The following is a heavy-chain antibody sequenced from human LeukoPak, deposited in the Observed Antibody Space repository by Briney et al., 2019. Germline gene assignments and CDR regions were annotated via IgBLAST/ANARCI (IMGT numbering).Heavy chain of an antibody. CDR3: ARAGYSYGYVDYYYGMDV. D-gene: IGHD5-18*01. Sequence: PSETLSLTCTVSGGSISSYYWSWIRQPAGKGLEWIGRIYTSGSTNYNPSLKGRVTMSVDASKNQFSLKLSSVTAADTAVYYCARAGYSYGYVDYYYGMDVWGQGTTVTVSS. CDR1: GGSISSYY. CDR2: IYTSGST. J-gene: IGHJ6*02. V-gene: IGHV4-4*07.